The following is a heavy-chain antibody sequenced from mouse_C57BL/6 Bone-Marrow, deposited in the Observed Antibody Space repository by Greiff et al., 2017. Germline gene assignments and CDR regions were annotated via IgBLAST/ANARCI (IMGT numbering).Heavy chain of an antibody. D-gene: IGHD1-1*01. CDR3: ARDAALRYPFAD. J-gene: IGHJ3*01. CDR1: GFTFSDFY. V-gene: IGHV7-1*01. Sequence: EVQLVESGGGLVQSGRSLRLSCATSGFTFSDFYMEWVRQAPGKGLEWIAASRNKANDYTTEYSASVKGRFIVSRDTSQSILYLQMNALRAEDTAIYDCARDAALRYPFADWGQGTLVTVSA. CDR2: SRNKANDYTT.